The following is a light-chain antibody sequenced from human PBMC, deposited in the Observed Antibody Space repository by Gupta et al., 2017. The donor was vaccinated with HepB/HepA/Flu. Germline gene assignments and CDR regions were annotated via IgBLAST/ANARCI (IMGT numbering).Light chain of an antibody. J-gene: IGKJ4*01. CDR3: QQYIDWPLT. V-gene: IGKV3-15*01. CDR1: QSVGSD. Sequence: DIVMTQSPSTLSVSPGERVTLSCRARQSVGSDLAWYQQKPGQAPRLLIYGASTRATGIPARFSGSGSGTEFTLTISSLQSEDFAVYYCQQYIDWPLTFGGGTKVEIK. CDR2: GAS.